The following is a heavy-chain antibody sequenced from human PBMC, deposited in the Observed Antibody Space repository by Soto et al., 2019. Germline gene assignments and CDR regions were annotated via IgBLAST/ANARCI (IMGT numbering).Heavy chain of an antibody. J-gene: IGHJ6*02. CDR2: IMPIFRTP. V-gene: IGHV1-69*12. CDR1: GGTFRTSA. CDR3: ARDKDRPQLGGNYYYILDV. D-gene: IGHD3-3*02. Sequence: QVQLEQSGAEVKKPGFSVKVSCKASGGTFRTSAISWVRQAPGQGLEWMGGIMPIFRTPDYAQKFQGRVIITADEFTGTAYMELSGLRSDDTAVYYCARDKDRPQLGGNYYYILDVWGQGTTITVSS.